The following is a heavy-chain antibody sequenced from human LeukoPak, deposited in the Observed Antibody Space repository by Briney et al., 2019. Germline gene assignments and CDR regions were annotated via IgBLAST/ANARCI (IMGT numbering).Heavy chain of an antibody. CDR3: AKGGYYYDSSGSEFDY. D-gene: IGHD3-22*01. V-gene: IGHV3-23*01. CDR1: GFTFSSYA. CDR2: ISGSGGST. Sequence: GGSLRLSCAASGFTFSSYAMSWVRQAPGKGLEWVSAISGSGGSTYYADSVKGRFTISRDNSKNTLYLQMNSLRAEDTAVYYCAKGGYYYDSSGSEFDYWGQGTLVTVSS. J-gene: IGHJ4*02.